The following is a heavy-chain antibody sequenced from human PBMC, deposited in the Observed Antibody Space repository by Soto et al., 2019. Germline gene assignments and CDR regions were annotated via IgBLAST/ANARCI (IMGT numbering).Heavy chain of an antibody. CDR1: GYTFTGYY. CDR3: ARDLRPYGDYGQDYYYGMDV. CDR2: INPNSGGT. J-gene: IGHJ6*02. Sequence: QVQLVQSGAEVKKPGASVKVSCKASGYTFTGYYMHWVRQAPGQGLEWMGWINPNSGGTNYAQKFQGKVTMTKDTSISTAYMELSRLRSDDTAVYYCARDLRPYGDYGQDYYYGMDVWGQGTTVTVSS. V-gene: IGHV1-2*02. D-gene: IGHD4-17*01.